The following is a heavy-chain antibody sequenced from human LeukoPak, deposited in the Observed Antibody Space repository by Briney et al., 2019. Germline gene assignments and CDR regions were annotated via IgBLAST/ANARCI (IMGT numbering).Heavy chain of an antibody. V-gene: IGHV3-11*01. CDR2: ISSSGSTI. CDR3: AALAARRDYYYYMDV. J-gene: IGHJ6*03. D-gene: IGHD6-6*01. CDR1: GFTFSDYY. Sequence: PGGSLRLSCAASGFTFSDYYMSWIRQAPGKGLEWVSYISSSGSTIYYADSVKGRFTISRDNAKNSLYLQMNSLRAEDTAVYHCAALAARRDYYYYMDVWGKGTTVTVSS.